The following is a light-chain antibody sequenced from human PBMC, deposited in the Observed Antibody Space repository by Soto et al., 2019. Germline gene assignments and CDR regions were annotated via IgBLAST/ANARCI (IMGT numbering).Light chain of an antibody. Sequence: EIVITQYPSTVSVYTGERVTLSCRASQSVSIDLAWYQQKPGQAARLLIYGAFTRATGTPARFSGSGSGTEFTLTISNLQSEDFAVYFCQQYNNGTPWTFGQGTKVDIK. CDR3: QQYNNGTPWT. CDR2: GAF. V-gene: IGKV3-15*01. J-gene: IGKJ1*01. CDR1: QSVSID.